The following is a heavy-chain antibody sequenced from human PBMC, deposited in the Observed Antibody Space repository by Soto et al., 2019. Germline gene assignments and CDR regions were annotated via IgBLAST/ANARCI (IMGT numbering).Heavy chain of an antibody. CDR2: IYYSGST. J-gene: IGHJ6*02. D-gene: IGHD3-16*02. CDR3: AREELSVPNYYYYGMDV. Sequence: SETLSLTCTVSGGSISSGGYYWSWIRQHPGKGLERIGYIYYSGSTYYNPSLKSRVTISVDTSKNQFSLKLSSVTAADTAVYYCAREELSVPNYYYYGMDVWGQGTTVTVSS. CDR1: GGSISSGGYY. V-gene: IGHV4-31*03.